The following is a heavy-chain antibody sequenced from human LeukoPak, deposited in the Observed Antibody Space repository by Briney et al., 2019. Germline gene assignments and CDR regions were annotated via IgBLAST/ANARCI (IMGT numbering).Heavy chain of an antibody. CDR3: ATLWGDYGDPKYYFDY. J-gene: IGHJ4*02. V-gene: IGHV1-2*02. CDR2: INPNSGGT. CDR1: GYTFTGYY. D-gene: IGHD4-17*01. Sequence: GASVKVSCKASGYTFTGYYMHWVRQAPGQGLEWMGWINPNSGGTNYAQKFQGRVTMTRDTSISTAYMELSRLRSDDTAVYYCATLWGDYGDPKYYFDYWGQGTLVTVSS.